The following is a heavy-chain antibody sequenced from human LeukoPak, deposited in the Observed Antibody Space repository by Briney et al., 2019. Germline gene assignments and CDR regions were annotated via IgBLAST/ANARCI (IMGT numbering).Heavy chain of an antibody. J-gene: IGHJ4*02. Sequence: GGSLRLSCAASGFRFSSYWMTWVRQAPGKGLEWLAHIKEDGSQTNYVDSVKGRFTISRDNAKSSLYLQMNTRRDEDTALYYCVRDNGWFRFEHWGRGTLVTVSS. CDR1: GFRFSSYW. D-gene: IGHD6-19*01. CDR3: VRDNGWFRFEH. CDR2: IKEDGSQT. V-gene: IGHV3-7*01.